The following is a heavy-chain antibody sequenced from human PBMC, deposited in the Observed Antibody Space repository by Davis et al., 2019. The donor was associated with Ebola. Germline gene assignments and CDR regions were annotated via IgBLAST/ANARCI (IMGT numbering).Heavy chain of an antibody. Sequence: SGPTLVKPTQTLTLTCTFSGFSLSTSGMCVSWIRQPPGKALEWLARIDWDDDKYYSISLKNRLTISKDTSKSQVVLTMTNMDPLDTATYFCARISHMSTSYNFWYFDLWGRGTLVTVSS. CDR2: IDWDDDK. J-gene: IGHJ2*01. D-gene: IGHD1-1*01. CDR3: ARISHMSTSYNFWYFDL. CDR1: GFSLSTSGMC. V-gene: IGHV2-70*11.